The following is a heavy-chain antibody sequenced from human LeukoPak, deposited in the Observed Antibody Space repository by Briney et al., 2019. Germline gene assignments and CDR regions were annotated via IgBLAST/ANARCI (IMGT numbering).Heavy chain of an antibody. D-gene: IGHD3-22*01. CDR2: ISGSGGST. CDR3: ANAYYDSSGYYRSPPFDY. J-gene: IGHJ4*02. Sequence: PGGSLRLSCAASGFTFSNYAMSWVRQAPGRGLKWVSAISGSGGSTYYAASVKGRFTISRDNSKNTLYLQMNSLRAEDTAVYYCANAYYDSSGYYRSPPFDYWGQGTLVTVSS. CDR1: GFTFSNYA. V-gene: IGHV3-23*01.